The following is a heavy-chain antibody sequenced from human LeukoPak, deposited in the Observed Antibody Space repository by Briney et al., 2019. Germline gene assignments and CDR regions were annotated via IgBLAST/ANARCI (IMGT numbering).Heavy chain of an antibody. D-gene: IGHD3-10*01. Sequence: SETLSLTCTVSGGSIDSYYWSWIRQPPGKGLEWIGYIYYSGSTNYNPSLKSRVTISVDTSKNQFSLKLSSVTAADTAVYYCAGSGSYYNINYWGQGTLVTVSS. CDR1: GGSIDSYY. CDR3: AGSGSYYNINY. J-gene: IGHJ4*02. V-gene: IGHV4-59*08. CDR2: IYYSGST.